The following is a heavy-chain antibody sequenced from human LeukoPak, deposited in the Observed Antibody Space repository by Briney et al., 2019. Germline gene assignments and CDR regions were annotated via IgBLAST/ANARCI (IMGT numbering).Heavy chain of an antibody. CDR3: AKYPYYGSGRDFDY. CDR1: GFTFSSYA. V-gene: IGHV3-23*01. Sequence: GGSLRLSCAASGFTFSSYAMSWVRQAPGKGLEWVSAISGSGGSTYYADSVKGRFTISRDNSKNTLYLQMNSPRAEDTAVYYCAKYPYYGSGRDFDYWGQGTLVTASS. J-gene: IGHJ4*02. CDR2: ISGSGGST. D-gene: IGHD3-10*01.